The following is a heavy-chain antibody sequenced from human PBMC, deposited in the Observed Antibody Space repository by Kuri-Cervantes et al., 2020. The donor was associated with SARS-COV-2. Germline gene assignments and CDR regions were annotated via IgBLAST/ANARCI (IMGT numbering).Heavy chain of an antibody. CDR2: IGSSSSYI. CDR1: GFTLSSHS. V-gene: IGHV3-21*01. Sequence: GESLKISCAASGFTLSSHSVNWVRQAPGKGLEWVSSIGSSSSYIYYADSVKGRFTISRDNAKNSLYLQMNSLRAEDTAVYYCARGNNWNVYDPTYFDYWGQGTLVTVSS. D-gene: IGHD1-20*01. J-gene: IGHJ4*02. CDR3: ARGNNWNVYDPTYFDY.